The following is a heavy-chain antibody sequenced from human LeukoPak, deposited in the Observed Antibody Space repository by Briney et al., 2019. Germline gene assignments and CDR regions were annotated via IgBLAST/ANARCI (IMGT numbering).Heavy chain of an antibody. J-gene: IGHJ4*02. Sequence: GGSLRLSCSASGFTFSSYAMRWVRQAPGKGLEYVSAISSNGGSTYYADSVKGRFTISRDNSKNTLYLQMSSLRAEDTAVYYCVKGELLWFGELEVFDCWGQGTLVTVPS. V-gene: IGHV3-64D*06. CDR1: GFTFSSYA. D-gene: IGHD3-10*01. CDR3: VKGELLWFGELEVFDC. CDR2: ISSNGGST.